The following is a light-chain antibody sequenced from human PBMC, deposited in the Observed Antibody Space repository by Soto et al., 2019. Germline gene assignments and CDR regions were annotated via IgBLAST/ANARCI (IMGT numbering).Light chain of an antibody. V-gene: IGLV2-14*01. J-gene: IGLJ2*01. CDR2: DVS. CDR3: QSYDSSLSGVV. CDR1: SSDVGGYNY. Sequence: SVLTQPASVSGSPGQSITISCTGTSSDVGGYNYVSWYQQHPGKAPKLMIYDVSNRPSGVSNRFSGSKSGNTASLTISGLQAEDEADYYCQSYDSSLSGVVFGGGTKVTVL.